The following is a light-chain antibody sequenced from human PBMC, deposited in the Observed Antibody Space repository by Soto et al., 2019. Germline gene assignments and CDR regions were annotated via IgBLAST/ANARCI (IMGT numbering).Light chain of an antibody. CDR1: QSISSY. CDR3: QQSYSTPLFT. Sequence: DIQMTQSPSSLSASVGDRVTITCRASQSISSYLNWYQQKPGKAPKILIYAATSLQSGVPSRFSGSRSGTDSALTISSLQPEDFATYYCQQSYSTPLFTCGPGTKVDIK. V-gene: IGKV1-39*01. CDR2: AAT. J-gene: IGKJ3*01.